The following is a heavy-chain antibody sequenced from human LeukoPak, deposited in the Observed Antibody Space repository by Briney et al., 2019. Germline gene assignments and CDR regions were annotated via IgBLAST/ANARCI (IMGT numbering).Heavy chain of an antibody. Sequence: GGSLRLSCAASGFTFSSYAMHWVRQAPGKGLEYVSAISSNGGSTYYANSVKGRFTISRDNSKNTLYLQMGSLRAEDMAVYYCARDSGEGAFDIWGQGTMVTVSS. CDR3: ARDSGEGAFDI. CDR1: GFTFSSYA. V-gene: IGHV3-64*01. D-gene: IGHD3-10*01. J-gene: IGHJ3*02. CDR2: ISSNGGST.